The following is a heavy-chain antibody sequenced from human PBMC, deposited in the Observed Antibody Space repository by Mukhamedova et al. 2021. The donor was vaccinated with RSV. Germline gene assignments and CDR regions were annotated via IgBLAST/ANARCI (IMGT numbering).Heavy chain of an antibody. J-gene: IGHJ4*02. CDR3: ARDFAYGPMDY. V-gene: IGHV3-11*06. D-gene: IGHD3-10*01. Sequence: GRFTISRDNALNTLYLQMNSLRVEDTSVYFCARDFAYGPMDYWGQGTLVTVSS.